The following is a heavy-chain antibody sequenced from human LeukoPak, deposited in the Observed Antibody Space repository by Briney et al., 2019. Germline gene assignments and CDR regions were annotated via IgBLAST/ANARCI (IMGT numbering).Heavy chain of an antibody. J-gene: IGHJ4*02. D-gene: IGHD6-13*01. CDR1: GFSFSDYY. CDR2: ISPSSTHT. Sequence: PGVSLRLSCAASGFSFSDYYMSWIRQAPGKGLEWVSYISPSSTHTPYADPVKGRFTISRDNAKNSLYLQMNSLKAEDTAVYYCARVGNTAEAATVDYWGQGTLVTVSS. CDR3: ARVGNTAEAATVDY. V-gene: IGHV3-11*05.